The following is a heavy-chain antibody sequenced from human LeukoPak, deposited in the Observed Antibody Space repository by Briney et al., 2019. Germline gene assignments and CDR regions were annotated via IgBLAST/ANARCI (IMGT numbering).Heavy chain of an antibody. V-gene: IGHV3-74*01. D-gene: IGHD3-22*01. CDR1: GFTFSNYW. J-gene: IGHJ4*02. Sequence: GGSLRLSCAASGFTFSNYWMHWVRQAPGKGLVGVSCINSDGSSIVYADSVKGRFTISRDNAKNTLFLQMNSLRAEDTAIYYCARDDSSARANYWGQGTLVTVSS. CDR3: ARDDSSARANY. CDR2: INSDGSSI.